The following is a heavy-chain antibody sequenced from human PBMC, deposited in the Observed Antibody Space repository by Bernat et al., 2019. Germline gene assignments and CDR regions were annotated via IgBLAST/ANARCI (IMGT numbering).Heavy chain of an antibody. Sequence: QVQLQESGPGLVKPSETLSLTCTVSGGSISSYYWSWIRQPPGKGLEWIGYIYYSGSTNYNPSLKSRVTISVDTSKNQFSLKLSSVTAADTAVYYCARGIAARLGWFDPWGQGTLVTVSS. CDR3: ARGIAARLGWFDP. CDR2: IYYSGST. V-gene: IGHV4-59*01. CDR1: GGSISSYY. J-gene: IGHJ5*02. D-gene: IGHD6-6*01.